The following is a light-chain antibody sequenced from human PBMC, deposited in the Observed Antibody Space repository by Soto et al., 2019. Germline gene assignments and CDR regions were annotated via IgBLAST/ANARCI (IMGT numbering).Light chain of an antibody. CDR2: KAS. V-gene: IGKV1-5*03. CDR3: QQYSTYAIT. Sequence: DIQMTQSPSTLSASVGDRVTITCRASQSVTTWLAWYQQKPGKAPKLLIYKASNLESGLPSRFTGSGSGTEFTLTISSLQSDDFATYYCQQYSTYAITFGQGTRLEI. J-gene: IGKJ5*01. CDR1: QSVTTW.